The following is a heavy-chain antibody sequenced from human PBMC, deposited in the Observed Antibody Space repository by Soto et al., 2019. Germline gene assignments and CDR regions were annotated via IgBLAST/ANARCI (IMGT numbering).Heavy chain of an antibody. CDR2: IIPIFGTA. CDR3: ASPHSPYSSGWYYFDY. J-gene: IGHJ4*02. Sequence: GASVKVSCKASGGTCRSYAIRLVQQAPVQVLEWMGGIIPIFGTANYAQKFQGRVTITADESTSTAYMELSSLRSEDTAVYYCASPHSPYSSGWYYFDYWGQGTLVTVSS. V-gene: IGHV1-69*13. D-gene: IGHD6-19*01. CDR1: GGTCRSYA.